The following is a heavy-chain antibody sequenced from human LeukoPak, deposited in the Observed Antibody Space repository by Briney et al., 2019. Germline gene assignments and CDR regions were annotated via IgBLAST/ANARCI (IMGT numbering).Heavy chain of an antibody. CDR1: GFTFSSYA. J-gene: IGHJ4*02. V-gene: IGHV3-30-3*01. D-gene: IGHD6-19*01. CDR3: ATASSSGWYYFDY. Sequence: GGSLRLSCAASGFTFSSYAMHWVRQAPGKGLEWVAVISYDGSNKYYADSVKGRFTISRDNSKNTLYLQMDSLRAEDTAVYYCATASSSGWYYFDYWGQGTLVTVSS. CDR2: ISYDGSNK.